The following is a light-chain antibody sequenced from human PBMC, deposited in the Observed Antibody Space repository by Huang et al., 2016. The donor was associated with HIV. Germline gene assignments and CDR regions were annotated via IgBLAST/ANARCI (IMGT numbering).Light chain of an antibody. CDR1: HDINIY. Sequence: EILLTQSPATLSLSPGEKATLSCRASHDINIYLAWYQQKRGQAPRLLSYDASYRSTDIPARFRGCGSGTNFTLTINNLEPEDSAVYFCQQRSNWPPFTFGPGTKVDVK. J-gene: IGKJ3*01. V-gene: IGKV3-11*01. CDR2: DAS. CDR3: QQRSNWPPFT.